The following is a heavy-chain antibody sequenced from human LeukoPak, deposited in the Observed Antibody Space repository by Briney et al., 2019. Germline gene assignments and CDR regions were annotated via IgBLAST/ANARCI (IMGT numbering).Heavy chain of an antibody. D-gene: IGHD6-13*01. CDR1: GGSISSYY. CDR2: IYYSGST. J-gene: IGHJ4*02. CDR3: ARGLGSSWYDESHFDY. V-gene: IGHV4-59*12. Sequence: SQTLSLTCTVSGGSISSYYWSWMRQPPGKGLEWIGYIYYSGSTNYNPSLKSRVTISVDTSKNQFSLKLSSVTAADTAVYYCARGLGSSWYDESHFDYWGQGTLVTVSS.